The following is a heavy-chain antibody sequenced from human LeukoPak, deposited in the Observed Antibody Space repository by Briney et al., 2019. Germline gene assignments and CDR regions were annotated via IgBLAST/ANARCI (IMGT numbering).Heavy chain of an antibody. Sequence: SVKVSCKASGGTFSSYAISWVRQAPGHGLEWMGGIIPVFGTTNYAQKFQGRVTITADESTSTAYMELSSLRSEDTAVYYCARWARGVVVSNFDLWGRGTLVTVSS. D-gene: IGHD2-21*01. CDR2: IIPVFGTT. CDR3: ARWARGVVVSNFDL. J-gene: IGHJ2*01. V-gene: IGHV1-69*13. CDR1: GGTFSSYA.